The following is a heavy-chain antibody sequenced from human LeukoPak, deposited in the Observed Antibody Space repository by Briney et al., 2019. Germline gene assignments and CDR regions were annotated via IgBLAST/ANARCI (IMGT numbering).Heavy chain of an antibody. CDR2: IVVGSGNT. V-gene: IGHV1-58*02. Sequence: ASVKVSCKASGFTFTSSAMQWVRQARGQRLEWIGWIVVGSGNTNYAQKFQERVTTTRDMSTSTAYMELSSLRSEGTAVYYCAAETGYSSSIDYWGQGTLVTVSS. D-gene: IGHD6-13*01. CDR3: AAETGYSSSIDY. J-gene: IGHJ4*02. CDR1: GFTFTSSA.